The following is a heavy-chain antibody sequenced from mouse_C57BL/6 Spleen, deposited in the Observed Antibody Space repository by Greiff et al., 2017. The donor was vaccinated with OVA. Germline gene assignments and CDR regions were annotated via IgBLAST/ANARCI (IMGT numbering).Heavy chain of an antibody. D-gene: IGHD2-4*01. CDR3: ARSYDYDGVAMDY. CDR1: GYTFTSYW. Sequence: QVQLKESGAELVKPGASVKMSCKASGYTFTSYWITWVKQRPGQGLEWIGDIYPGSGSTNYNEKFKSKATLTVDTSSSTAYMQLSSLTSEDSAVYYCARSYDYDGVAMDYWGQGTSVTVSS. CDR2: IYPGSGST. V-gene: IGHV1-55*01. J-gene: IGHJ4*01.